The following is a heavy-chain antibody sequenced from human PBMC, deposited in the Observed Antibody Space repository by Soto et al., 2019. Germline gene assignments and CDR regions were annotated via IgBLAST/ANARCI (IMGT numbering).Heavy chain of an antibody. Sequence: PGGSLRLSCAASGFTFSTYAMSWVRQAPGKGLEWVSAISDSGGRTYYADSVQGRFTISRDNSKNTLFLQMTSLSAEDTATYYCATRTCGGVIQGRPDLDVWGQGTTVTVSS. CDR1: GFTFSTYA. CDR2: ISDSGGRT. D-gene: IGHD2-21*01. CDR3: ATRTCGGVIQGRPDLDV. V-gene: IGHV3-23*01. J-gene: IGHJ6*02.